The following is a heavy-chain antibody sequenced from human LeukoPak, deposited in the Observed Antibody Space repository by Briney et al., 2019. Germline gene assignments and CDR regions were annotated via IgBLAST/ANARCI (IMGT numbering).Heavy chain of an antibody. V-gene: IGHV2-5*02. J-gene: IGHJ4*02. CDR2: IYWDDDK. CDR1: GFSLSTSGVG. D-gene: IGHD3-9*01. CDR3: AHRRGNGPPYFDWYIDY. Sequence: SGPTLVKPTQTLTLTCTFSGFSLSTSGVGVGWIRQPPGKALEWLALIYWDDDKRYSPSLKSRLTITKDTSKNQVVLTTTNMDPVDTATYYCAHRRGNGPPYFDWYIDYWGQGTLVTVSS.